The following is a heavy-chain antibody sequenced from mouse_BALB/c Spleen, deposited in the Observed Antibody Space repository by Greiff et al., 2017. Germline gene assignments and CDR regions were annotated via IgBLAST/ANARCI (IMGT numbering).Heavy chain of an antibody. CDR2: ISSGGSYT. D-gene: IGHD1-2*01. J-gene: IGHJ3*01. Sequence: EVMLVESGGDLVKPGGSLKLSCAASGFTFSSYGMSWVRQTPDKRLEWVATISSGGSYTYYPDSVKGRFTISRDNAKNTLYLQMSSLKSEDTAMYYCARQPLLRLFAYWGQGTLVTVSA. CDR3: ARQPLLRLFAY. V-gene: IGHV5-6*01. CDR1: GFTFSSYG.